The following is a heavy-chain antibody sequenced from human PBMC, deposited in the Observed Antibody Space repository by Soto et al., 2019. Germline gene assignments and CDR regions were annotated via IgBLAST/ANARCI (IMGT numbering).Heavy chain of an antibody. J-gene: IGHJ4*02. CDR3: ATSIAAAGTPFDY. V-gene: IGHV4-59*08. D-gene: IGHD6-13*01. Sequence: SGNLSLPCIVSRGSIHSYYWSWVRQPPRKGLEWIGYIYYSGSTNSNPSLKSRVTISVDTSKNHFSLKLSSVTAADTAVYYCATSIAAAGTPFDYWGQGTLVTVSS. CDR2: IYYSGST. CDR1: RGSIHSYY.